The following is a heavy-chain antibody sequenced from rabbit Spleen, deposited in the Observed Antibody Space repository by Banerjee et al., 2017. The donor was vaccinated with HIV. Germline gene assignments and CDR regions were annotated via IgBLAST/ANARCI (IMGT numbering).Heavy chain of an antibody. CDR3: ARDGAGGSYFAL. V-gene: IGHV1S40*01. Sequence: QQLVESGGGLVKPGASLTLTCTASGFSFSSSYYMCWVRQAPGKGLEWIGYIDPVFGIAVYASWVNGRFTISRDNAQNTVFLQMTSLTAADTATYFCARDGAGGSYFALWGPGTLVTVS. D-gene: IGHD8-1*01. CDR1: GFSFSSSYY. CDR2: IDPVFGIA. J-gene: IGHJ6*01.